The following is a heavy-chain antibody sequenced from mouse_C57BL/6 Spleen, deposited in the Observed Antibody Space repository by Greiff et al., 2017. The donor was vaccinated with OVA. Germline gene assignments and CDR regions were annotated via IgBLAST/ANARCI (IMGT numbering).Heavy chain of an antibody. V-gene: IGHV1-52*01. CDR3: ARSPYYYGSSLYAMDY. D-gene: IGHD1-1*01. Sequence: QVQLQQPGAELVRPGSSVKLSCKASGYTFTSYWMHWVKQRPIQGLEWIGNIDPSDSETPYNQKFKDKATLTVDKSSSTAYMQLSSLTSEDSAVYYCARSPYYYGSSLYAMDYWGQGTSVTVSS. CDR2: IDPSDSET. CDR1: GYTFTSYW. J-gene: IGHJ4*01.